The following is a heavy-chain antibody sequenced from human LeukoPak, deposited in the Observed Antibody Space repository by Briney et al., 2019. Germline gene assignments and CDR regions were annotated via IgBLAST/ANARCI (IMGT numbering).Heavy chain of an antibody. CDR3: ARGSYYFDY. Sequence: GGSLRLSCAASGFTFTNHPMHWVRQTSGKRLEYVSAISPSGHRTWYADSVRGRFTISRDNSKNTLYLQMNSLRAEDTAVYYCARGSYYFDYWGQGTLVTVSS. V-gene: IGHV3-64*04. CDR2: ISPSGHRT. D-gene: IGHD1-26*01. CDR1: GFTFTNHP. J-gene: IGHJ4*02.